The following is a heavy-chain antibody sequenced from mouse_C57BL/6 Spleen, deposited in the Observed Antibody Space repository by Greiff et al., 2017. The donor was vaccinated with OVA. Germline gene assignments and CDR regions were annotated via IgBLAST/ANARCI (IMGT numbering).Heavy chain of an antibody. CDR1: GYTFTSYW. V-gene: IGHV1-55*01. D-gene: IGHD6-1*01. CDR2: IYPGSGST. Sequence: QVQLQQPGAELVKPGASVKMSCKASGYTFTSYWIPWVKQRPGQGLEWIGDIYPGSGSTNYNEKFKGKATLTVDTSSSTAYMQLSSLTSEDSAVYDCARWGRDEPWFAYWGQGTLVTVSA. CDR3: ARWGRDEPWFAY. J-gene: IGHJ3*01.